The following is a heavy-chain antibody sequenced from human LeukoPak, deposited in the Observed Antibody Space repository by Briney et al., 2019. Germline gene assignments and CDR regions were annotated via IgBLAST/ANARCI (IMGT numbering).Heavy chain of an antibody. Sequence: PGGSLRLSRAASGFTFSSYEMNWVRQAPGKGLEWVPYISSSGSTIYYADSVKGRFTISRDNAKNSLYLQMNSLRAEDTAVYYCARTVGTLDYWGQGTLVTVSS. J-gene: IGHJ4*02. CDR2: ISSSGSTI. D-gene: IGHD1-1*01. V-gene: IGHV3-48*03. CDR1: GFTFSSYE. CDR3: ARTVGTLDY.